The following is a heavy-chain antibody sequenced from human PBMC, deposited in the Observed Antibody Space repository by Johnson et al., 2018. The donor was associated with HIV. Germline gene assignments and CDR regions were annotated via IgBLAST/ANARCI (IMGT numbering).Heavy chain of an antibody. J-gene: IGHJ3*02. V-gene: IGHV3-66*02. CDR3: AKDLSSSLGPGAFDI. CDR2: IYSGGST. CDR1: GFIVSSNY. D-gene: IGHD6-13*01. Sequence: VQLVESGGGLVQPGGSLRLSCAASGFIVSSNYMNWVRQAPGKGLEWVSVIYSGGSTYYADSVKGRFTISRDNSKNTLYLQMNSLRAEDTAVYYCAKDLSSSLGPGAFDIWGQGTMVTVSS.